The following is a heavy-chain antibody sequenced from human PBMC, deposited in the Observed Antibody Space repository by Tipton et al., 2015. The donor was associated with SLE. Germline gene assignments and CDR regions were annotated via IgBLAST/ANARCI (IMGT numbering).Heavy chain of an antibody. CDR1: GFTLSNFI. CDR3: ARGGGQFTVDDAFPV. V-gene: IGHV3-21*01. J-gene: IGHJ3*01. D-gene: IGHD4-23*01. CDR2: ISSSGRYI. Sequence: SLRLSCAASGFTLSNFIINWVRQAPGKGLEWVSSISSSGRYIYYIDSVKGRFTISRDNAQNSGYLQMDSLIPDDTAVYYCARGGGQFTVDDAFPVWGQGTMVRVSS.